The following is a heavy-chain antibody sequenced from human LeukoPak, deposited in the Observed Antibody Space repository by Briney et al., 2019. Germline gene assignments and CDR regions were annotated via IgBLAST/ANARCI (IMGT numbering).Heavy chain of an antibody. J-gene: IGHJ4*02. V-gene: IGHV3-30*02. D-gene: IGHD6-13*01. CDR2: IRYDGSNK. CDR3: AKCDSSSWYRATTGYYFDY. Sequence: PGGSLRLSCAASGFTFSSYGMHWVRQAPGKGLEWVAFIRYDGSNKYYADSVKGRFTISRDNSKNTLYLQMNSLRAEDTAVYYCAKCDSSSWYRATTGYYFDYWGQGTLVTVSS. CDR1: GFTFSSYG.